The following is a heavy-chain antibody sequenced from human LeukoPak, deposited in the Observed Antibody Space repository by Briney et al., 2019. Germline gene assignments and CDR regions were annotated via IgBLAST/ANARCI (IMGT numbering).Heavy chain of an antibody. J-gene: IGHJ6*02. CDR2: INHSGST. CDR1: GGSFSGYY. Sequence: SETLSLTCAVYGGSFSGYYWSWIRQPPGKGLEWIGEINHSGSTNHNPSLKSRVTISVDTSKNQFSLKLSSVTAADTAVYYCASVYYDSSGHTDYYYYYGMDVWGQGTTVTVSS. V-gene: IGHV4-34*01. CDR3: ASVYYDSSGHTDYYYYYGMDV. D-gene: IGHD3-22*01.